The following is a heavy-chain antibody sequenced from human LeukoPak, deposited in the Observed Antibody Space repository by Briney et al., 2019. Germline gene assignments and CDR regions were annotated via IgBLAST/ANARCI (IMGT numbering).Heavy chain of an antibody. Sequence: GASVKVSCKASGYTFTSYGISWVRQAPGQGLEWMGWISAYNGNTNYAQKLQGRVTMTTDTSTSTAYMELRSLRSDDTAVYYCARDRPFYGSGSYYNADYWGQGTLVTVSS. CDR3: ARDRPFYGSGSYYNADY. D-gene: IGHD3-10*01. J-gene: IGHJ4*02. V-gene: IGHV1-18*01. CDR1: GYTFTSYG. CDR2: ISAYNGNT.